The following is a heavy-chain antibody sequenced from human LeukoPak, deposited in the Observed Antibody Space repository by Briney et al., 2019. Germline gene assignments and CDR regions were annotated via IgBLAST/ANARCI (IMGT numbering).Heavy chain of an antibody. Sequence: ASVKVSCKASGGTFSSYAISWVRQAPGQGLEWMGGIIPIFGTANYAQKFQGRVTITTDESTSTAYMELSSLRSEGTAVYYCASSGYDILTGYYTPYYYYMDVWGKGTTVTVSS. CDR2: IIPIFGTA. J-gene: IGHJ6*03. V-gene: IGHV1-69*05. CDR3: ASSGYDILTGYYTPYYYYMDV. D-gene: IGHD3-9*01. CDR1: GGTFSSYA.